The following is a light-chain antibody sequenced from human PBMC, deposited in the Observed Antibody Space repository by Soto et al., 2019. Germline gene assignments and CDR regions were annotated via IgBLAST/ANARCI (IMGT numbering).Light chain of an antibody. J-gene: IGLJ2*01. Sequence: QSALTQPASVSGSPGQSITISCTGTSSDVGIYKYVSWYQQHPGKAPNLMIYEVANRPSGVSNRFSGSKSGNTAPLTSSGLQAEDEAAYYCRSFTGSSTVVFGGGTKVTVL. V-gene: IGLV2-14*01. CDR3: RSFTGSSTVV. CDR1: SSDVGIYKY. CDR2: EVA.